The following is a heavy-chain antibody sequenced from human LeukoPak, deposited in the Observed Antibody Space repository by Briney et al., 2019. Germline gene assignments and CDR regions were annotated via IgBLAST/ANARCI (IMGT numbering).Heavy chain of an antibody. D-gene: IGHD3-3*01. CDR1: GFTFSSYS. V-gene: IGHV3-21*01. CDR3: VRESDVWSGPGIGRPLDV. CDR2: ISSSSSYI. Sequence: PGGSLRLSCAASGFTFSSYSMNWVRQAPGKGLEWVSSISSSSSYIYYADSVKGRFTISRDNAKNSVSLQMDGLRAEDTAVYHCVRESDVWSGPGIGRPLDVWGKGTTVTVSS. J-gene: IGHJ6*04.